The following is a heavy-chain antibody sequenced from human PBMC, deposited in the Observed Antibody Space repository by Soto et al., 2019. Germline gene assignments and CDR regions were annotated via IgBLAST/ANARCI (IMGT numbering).Heavy chain of an antibody. CDR3: ARDNGELPYYYYYGMDV. J-gene: IGHJ6*02. Sequence: HPGGSLRLSCAASGFTFSSYWMSWVRQAPGKGLEWVANIKQDGSEKYYVDSVKGRFTISRDNAKNSLYLQMNSLRAEDTAVYYCARDNGELPYYYYYGMDVWGQGTTVTVSS. D-gene: IGHD1-26*01. CDR2: IKQDGSEK. V-gene: IGHV3-7*01. CDR1: GFTFSSYW.